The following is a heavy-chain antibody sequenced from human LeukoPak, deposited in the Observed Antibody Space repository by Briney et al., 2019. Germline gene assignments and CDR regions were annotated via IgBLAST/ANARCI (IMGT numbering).Heavy chain of an antibody. CDR1: GGSFSGYY. V-gene: IGHV4-34*01. J-gene: IGHJ4*02. D-gene: IGHD3-10*01. CDR2: INHSGST. Sequence: PSETLSLTCAVYGGSFSGYYWSWIRQSPGKGLEWIGEINHSGSTNYSPSLKSRVTISVDTSKNQFSLKTSSVTAADTAMYYCARQTGSGLFSLPGGQGTLVTVSS. CDR3: ARQTGSGLFSLP.